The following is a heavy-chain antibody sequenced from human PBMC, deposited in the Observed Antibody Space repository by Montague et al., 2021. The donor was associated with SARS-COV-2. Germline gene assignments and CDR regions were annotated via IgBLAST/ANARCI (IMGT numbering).Heavy chain of an antibody. J-gene: IGHJ5*02. CDR2: IYYSGST. D-gene: IGHD5-18*01. Sequence: TLSLTCTVSSGSISSGGSISSGGYYWSWIRQHPGKGLEWIGYIYYSGSTSYNPSLKSRVTISVDKSKNQFSLRLSSVTAADTAVYYCARDLGHRYVAGWFDPWGQGTLVTVSS. V-gene: IGHV4-31*03. CDR1: SGSISSGGSISSGGYY. CDR3: ARDLGHRYVAGWFDP.